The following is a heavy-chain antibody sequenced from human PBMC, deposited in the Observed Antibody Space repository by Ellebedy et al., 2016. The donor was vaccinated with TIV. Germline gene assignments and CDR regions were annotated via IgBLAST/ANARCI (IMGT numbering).Heavy chain of an antibody. V-gene: IGHV3-7*01. J-gene: IGHJ2*01. CDR3: ARPYCTGDSCYSDYYFDL. CDR1: GFTFSRYW. Sequence: GGSLRLSXAGSGFTFSRYWMNWVRQAPGKGLEWLAKINKVGRGKDFEDSVKGRFTISRDNAKNLLYLQMNSLRADDTAIYYCARPYCTGDSCYSDYYFDLWGRGTLVTVSS. CDR2: INKVGRGK. D-gene: IGHD2-15*01.